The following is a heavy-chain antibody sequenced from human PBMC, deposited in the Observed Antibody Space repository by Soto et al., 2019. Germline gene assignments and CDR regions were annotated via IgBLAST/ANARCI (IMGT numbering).Heavy chain of an antibody. CDR3: ASVGYTIGRSSWGFFDS. D-gene: IGHD6-19*01. J-gene: IGHJ4*02. CDR2: ISPHTGNT. Sequence: ASVKVSCKASGYTFTSYGISWVRQAPGQGLEWMGWISPHTGNTNYAHKLQGRVAMTTDTSTTTAYMELRTLSSGDTAVDYCASVGYTIGRSSWGFFDSWGQGTLVTVSS. CDR1: GYTFTSYG. V-gene: IGHV1-18*01.